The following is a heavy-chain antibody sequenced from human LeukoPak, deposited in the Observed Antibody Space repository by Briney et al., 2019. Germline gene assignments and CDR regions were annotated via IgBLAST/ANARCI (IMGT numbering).Heavy chain of an antibody. D-gene: IGHD5-12*01. CDR1: GGSFSGYY. J-gene: IGHJ6*03. Sequence: SETLSLTCAVYGGSFSGYYWSWIRQPPGKGLEWIGEINHSGSTNYNPSLKSRVTISVDRSKKQFSLKLSSVTAADTAVYYCARSGDYYYMDVWGKGTTVTVSS. CDR2: INHSGST. CDR3: ARSGDYYYMDV. V-gene: IGHV4-34*01.